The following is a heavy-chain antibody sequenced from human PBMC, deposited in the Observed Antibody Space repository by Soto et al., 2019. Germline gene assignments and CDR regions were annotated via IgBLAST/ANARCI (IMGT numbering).Heavy chain of an antibody. CDR1: GFTFSDYY. J-gene: IGHJ4*02. Sequence: GSLRLSCAASGFTFSDYYMSWIRQAPGKGLEWVSSISSSGSTIYYADSVKGRFTISRDNAKNSLYLQMNSLRAEDTAVYYCAREEDGYNYYFDYWGQGTLVTVSS. D-gene: IGHD5-12*01. V-gene: IGHV3-11*01. CDR3: AREEDGYNYYFDY. CDR2: ISSSGSTI.